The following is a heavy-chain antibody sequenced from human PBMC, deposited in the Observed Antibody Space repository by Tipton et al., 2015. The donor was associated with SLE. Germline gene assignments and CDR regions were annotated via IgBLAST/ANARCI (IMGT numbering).Heavy chain of an antibody. V-gene: IGHV3-30*04. CDR3: ARDGYSSGRTVGNFDS. J-gene: IGHJ4*02. CDR2: ISYDGSNK. Sequence: SLRLSCAASGFTFSSYAMHWVRQAPGRGLEWVAVISYDGSNKYYADSVKGRFTISRDNSKNTLYLQMNSLRAEDTAVYYCARDGYSSGRTVGNFDSWGQGTLVTVSS. CDR1: GFTFSSYA. D-gene: IGHD6-19*01.